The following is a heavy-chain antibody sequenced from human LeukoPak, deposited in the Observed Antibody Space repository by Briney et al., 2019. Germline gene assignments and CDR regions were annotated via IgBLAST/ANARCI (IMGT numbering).Heavy chain of an antibody. J-gene: IGHJ3*02. CDR2: INLSGGST. Sequence: ASVKVSSKASGYTFTSYYMHWVRQAPGQGLEWMGIINLSGGSTSYAQKFQGRVTMTRDTSTSTVYMELSSLRSEDTAVYYCARESEIAAAFDIWGQGTMVTVSS. D-gene: IGHD6-13*01. V-gene: IGHV1-46*01. CDR1: GYTFTSYY. CDR3: ARESEIAAAFDI.